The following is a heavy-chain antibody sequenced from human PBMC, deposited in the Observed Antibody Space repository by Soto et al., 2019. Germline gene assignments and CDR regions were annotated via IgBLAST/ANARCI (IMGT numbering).Heavy chain of an antibody. CDR2: IYYSGST. Sequence: PSETLSLTCTVSVGSVSSGSYYWSWIRQPPGKGLEWIGYIYYSGSTNYNPSLKSRVTISVDTSKNQFSLKLSSVTAADTAVYYCARAPGAGRYGLDYWGQGTMVTVSS. J-gene: IGHJ4*02. D-gene: IGHD5-18*01. CDR3: ARAPGAGRYGLDY. V-gene: IGHV4-61*01. CDR1: VGSVSSGSYY.